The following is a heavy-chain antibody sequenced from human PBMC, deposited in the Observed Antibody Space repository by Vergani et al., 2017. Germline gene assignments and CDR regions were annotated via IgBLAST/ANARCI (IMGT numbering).Heavy chain of an antibody. J-gene: IGHJ2*01. Sequence: EVQLVESGGGLVQPGRSLRLSCAASGFTFDDYAMHWVQQAPGKGLEWVSGISWNSGSIGYADSVKGRFTISRDNAKNSLYLQMNSLRAEDTALYYCAKDHYDFWSGYPNLSPFDLWGRGTLVTVSS. CDR2: ISWNSGSI. CDR3: AKDHYDFWSGYPNLSPFDL. D-gene: IGHD3-3*01. V-gene: IGHV3-9*01. CDR1: GFTFDDYA.